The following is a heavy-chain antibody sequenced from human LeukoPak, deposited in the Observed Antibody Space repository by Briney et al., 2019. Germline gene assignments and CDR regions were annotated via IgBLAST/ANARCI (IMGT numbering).Heavy chain of an antibody. CDR3: ARDRYSSSWYDPEDY. CDR2: IIPIFGTA. CDR1: GGTFSSYA. D-gene: IGHD6-13*01. J-gene: IGHJ4*02. V-gene: IGHV1-69*13. Sequence: SVKVSCKASGGTFSSYAISWVRQAPGQGLEWMGRIIPIFGTANYAQKFQGRVTITADESTSTAYMELSSLRSEDTAVYYCARDRYSSSWYDPEDYWGQGTLVTVSS.